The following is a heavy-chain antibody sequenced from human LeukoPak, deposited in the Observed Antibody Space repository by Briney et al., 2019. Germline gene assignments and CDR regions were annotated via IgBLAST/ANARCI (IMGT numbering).Heavy chain of an antibody. J-gene: IGHJ6*03. CDR1: GGTFSSYA. V-gene: IGHV1-69*06. Sequence: GASVKVSCKASGGTFSSYAISWVRQAPGQGLEWMGGIIPIFGTANYAQKFQGRVTITADKSTSTAYMGLSSLRSEDTAVYYCARVWVNYPYYYYMDVWGKGTTVTVSS. CDR3: ARVWVNYPYYYYMDV. D-gene: IGHD3-16*01. CDR2: IIPIFGTA.